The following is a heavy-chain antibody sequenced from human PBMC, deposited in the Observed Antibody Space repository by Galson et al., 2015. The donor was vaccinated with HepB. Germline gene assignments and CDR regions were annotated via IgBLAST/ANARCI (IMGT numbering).Heavy chain of an antibody. CDR3: VKEQTNHYFDY. V-gene: IGHV3-30*04. CDR1: GFAFNSHH. CDR2: ISFDGSNE. J-gene: IGHJ4*02. D-gene: IGHD1-14*01. Sequence: SLRLSCAASGFAFNSHHMHWVRQAPGQGLGWVAAISFDGSNEFYADSVKGRFTVSRDNSKSMLYLQMSSLRFEDTALYYCVKEQTNHYFDYWGQGTLITVSS.